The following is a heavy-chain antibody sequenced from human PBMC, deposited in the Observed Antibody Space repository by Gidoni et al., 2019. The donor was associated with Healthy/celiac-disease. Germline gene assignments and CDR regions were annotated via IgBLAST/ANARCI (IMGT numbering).Heavy chain of an antibody. CDR1: GVTFDDYA. V-gene: IGHV3-9*01. J-gene: IGHJ3*02. D-gene: IGHD5-12*01. CDR3: AKDLGGFNDAFDI. Sequence: EVQLVESGGGLVQPGRTRRLTCAASGVTFDDYAMHWVRQAPGKCLAWVSGISGNSGSIGYADSVKGRFTISSDHAKTSLFLPMNSLIAEDTALYYCAKDLGGFNDAFDIWGQGTMVTVSS. CDR2: ISGNSGSI.